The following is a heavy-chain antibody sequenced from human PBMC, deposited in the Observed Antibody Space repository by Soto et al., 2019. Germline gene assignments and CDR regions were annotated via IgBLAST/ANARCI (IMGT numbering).Heavy chain of an antibody. J-gene: IGHJ5*02. CDR3: AGRYCSGGSCYSAFDP. CDR2: IYYSGST. CDR1: GGSISSGDYY. Sequence: PSETLSLTCTVSGGSISSGDYYCSWIRQPPGKGLEWIGYIYYSGSTYYNPSLKSRVTISVDTSKNQFSLKLSSVTAADTAVYYCAGRYCSGGSCYSAFDPWGQGTLVTVSS. D-gene: IGHD2-15*01. V-gene: IGHV4-30-4*01.